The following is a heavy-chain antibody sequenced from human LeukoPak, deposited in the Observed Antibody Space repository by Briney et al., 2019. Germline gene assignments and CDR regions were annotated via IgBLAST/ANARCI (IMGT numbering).Heavy chain of an antibody. Sequence: PGGSLRLSCAASGFTFSDYYMSWIRQAPGKGLEWVSYISSSGSTIYYADSVKGRFTISRDNAKNSLYLQMNSLRAEDTAVYYCARATVTTFLSYYYYMDVWGKGTTVTVSS. D-gene: IGHD4-17*01. J-gene: IGHJ6*03. V-gene: IGHV3-11*04. CDR3: ARATVTTFLSYYYYMDV. CDR2: ISSSGSTI. CDR1: GFTFSDYY.